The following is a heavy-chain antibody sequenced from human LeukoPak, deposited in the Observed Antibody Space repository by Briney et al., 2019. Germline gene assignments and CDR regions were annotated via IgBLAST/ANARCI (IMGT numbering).Heavy chain of an antibody. CDR1: EFTFSNYA. Sequence: GGSLRLSCAASEFTFSNYAMNWVRQAPGKGLEWVSSITDSGSGTCYADSVKGRFTMSRDNSKNTLYLQMNSLRAEDTAVYYCAKNLLGSESFSWYFDLWGRGTLVTVSS. V-gene: IGHV3-23*01. CDR2: ITDSGSGT. CDR3: AKNLLGSESFSWYFDL. J-gene: IGHJ2*01. D-gene: IGHD1-26*01.